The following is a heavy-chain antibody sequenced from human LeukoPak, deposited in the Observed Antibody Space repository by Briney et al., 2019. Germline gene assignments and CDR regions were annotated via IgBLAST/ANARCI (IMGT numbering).Heavy chain of an antibody. CDR3: AKRMIRGVNHDAFDL. CDR2: VSGSGGST. CDR1: GFTFSRYA. D-gene: IGHD3-10*01. Sequence: GGSLRPSWAASGFTFSRYAMSWVRQAPGKGLDWVPAVSGSGGSTYYADSVKGLFTISRDNSKNTLYLQMNGLRAEDTAVYYCAKRMIRGVNHDAFDLWGQGTMVTVSS. V-gene: IGHV3-23*01. J-gene: IGHJ3*01.